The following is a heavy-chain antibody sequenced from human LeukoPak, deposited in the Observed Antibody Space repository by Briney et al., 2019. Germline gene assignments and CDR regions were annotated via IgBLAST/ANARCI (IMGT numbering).Heavy chain of an antibody. D-gene: IGHD1-26*01. CDR2: IKEDGSGK. V-gene: IGHV3-7*01. CDR1: GFTFSIYW. J-gene: IGHJ4*02. Sequence: PGGSLRLSCAASGFTFSIYWMTWVRQAPGKGLEWVANIKEDGSGKYYVDSVKGRFTISRDNAKTSLYLQMNSLRTEDTAVYYCASGRGGSYWGQGTLVTVSS. CDR3: ASGRGGSY.